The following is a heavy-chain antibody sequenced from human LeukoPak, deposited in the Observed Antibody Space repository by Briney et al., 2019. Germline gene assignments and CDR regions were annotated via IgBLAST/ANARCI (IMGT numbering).Heavy chain of an antibody. CDR3: AKGRGGFSSGWYYDY. V-gene: IGHV3-23*01. CDR1: GSTFSNFD. J-gene: IGHJ4*02. D-gene: IGHD6-19*01. Sequence: GGSLRLSCAVSGSTFSNFDMSWVRQAPGRGLEWVSGITGSGITTYYAGSVKGRFTISRDNSKNTLNLQMNSLRAEDTAMYYCAKGRGGFSSGWYYDYWGQGTLVTVSS. CDR2: ITGSGITT.